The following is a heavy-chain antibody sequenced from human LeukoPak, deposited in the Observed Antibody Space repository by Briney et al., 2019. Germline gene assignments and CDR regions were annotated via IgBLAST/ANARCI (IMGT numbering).Heavy chain of an antibody. Sequence: GGSLRLSCAPSGFTFSRYWVHWVRQAPGKGLVWVSRINTDGSSTTYADSVKGRFTLPRDNAKNTLYLQMNSLRAEDTAVYYCARDPVLDDYGGNSPYWGQGTLVTVSS. CDR2: INTDGSST. CDR3: ARDPVLDDYGGNSPY. V-gene: IGHV3-74*01. D-gene: IGHD4-23*01. J-gene: IGHJ4*02. CDR1: GFTFSRYW.